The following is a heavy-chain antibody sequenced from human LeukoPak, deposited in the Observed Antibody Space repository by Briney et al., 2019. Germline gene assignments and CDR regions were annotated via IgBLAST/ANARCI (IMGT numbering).Heavy chain of an antibody. V-gene: IGHV1-46*01. CDR2: VNPSGGST. Sequence: ASVKVSCKASGYPFTTYYIYWVRQAPGQGLEWMGIVNPSGGSTNYAQRFQGRVTMTRDTSTSTVYMELSSLRSEDTAVYYCARYPMPTNAFDIWGQGTMVTVSS. CDR3: ARYPMPTNAFDI. D-gene: IGHD2-2*01. J-gene: IGHJ3*02. CDR1: GYPFTTYY.